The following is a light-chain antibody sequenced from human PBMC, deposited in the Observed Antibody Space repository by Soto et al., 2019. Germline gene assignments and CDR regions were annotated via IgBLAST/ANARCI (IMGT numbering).Light chain of an antibody. V-gene: IGKV3-20*01. J-gene: IGKJ4*01. CDR3: QQYGSTPPLT. CDR2: GAS. CDR1: QTVTSSS. Sequence: EIVLTQSPGTLSLSPGERATLSCRASQTVTSSSLAWYQQKPGQAPRLLISGASSRATDIPDRFSGSGSGTDFTLTIGRLEPEDFAVYYCQQYGSTPPLTFGGGTKVEIK.